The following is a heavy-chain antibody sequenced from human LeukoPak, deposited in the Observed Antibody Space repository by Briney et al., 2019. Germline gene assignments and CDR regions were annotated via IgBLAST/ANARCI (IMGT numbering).Heavy chain of an antibody. D-gene: IGHD2-2*02. Sequence: ASVTVSCKASGYTFTIYYMHWVRQAPGQGLEWMGIINPSGGSTSYAQKFQGRVTMTRDMSTSTVYMELSSPRSEDTAVYYCARVARCSSTSCYRFDYWGQGTLVTVSS. CDR3: ARVARCSSTSCYRFDY. CDR2: INPSGGST. V-gene: IGHV1-46*01. CDR1: GYTFTIYY. J-gene: IGHJ4*02.